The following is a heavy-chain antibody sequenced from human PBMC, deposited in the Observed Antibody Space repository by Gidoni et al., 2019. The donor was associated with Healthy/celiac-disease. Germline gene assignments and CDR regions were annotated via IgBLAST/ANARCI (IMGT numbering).Heavy chain of an antibody. CDR2: HSGST. V-gene: IGHV4-34*01. Sequence: HSGSTNYNPSLKSRVTISVDTSKNQFSLKLSSVTAADTAVYYCARGNWNDGSFDPWGQGTLVTVSS. CDR3: ARGNWNDGSFDP. J-gene: IGHJ5*02. D-gene: IGHD1-1*01.